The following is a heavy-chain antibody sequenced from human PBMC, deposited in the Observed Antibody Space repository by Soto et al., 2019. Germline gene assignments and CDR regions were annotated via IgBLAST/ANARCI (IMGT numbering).Heavy chain of an antibody. CDR2: ISGSGGST. CDR3: AKDISLGSPLLVMDV. CDR1: GFTFSSYA. J-gene: IGHJ6*03. D-gene: IGHD2-15*01. V-gene: IGHV3-23*01. Sequence: GESLKISCAASGFTFSSYAMSWVRQAPGKGLEWVSAISGSGGSTYYADSVKGRFTISSDNSKNTLYLQMNSLRAEDTAVYYCAKDISLGSPLLVMDVWGKGTTVTVSS.